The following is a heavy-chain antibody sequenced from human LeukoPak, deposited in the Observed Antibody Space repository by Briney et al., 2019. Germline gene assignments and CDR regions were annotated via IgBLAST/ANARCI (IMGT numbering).Heavy chain of an antibody. Sequence: YWIGWVRQMPGKGLEWMGIIYYSGSTYYNPSLKSRVTISVDTSKNQFSLKLSSVTAADTAVYYCASMLSWGSIFLDYWGQGPLVTVSS. D-gene: IGHD3-3*01. CDR1: Y. J-gene: IGHJ4*02. CDR3: ASMLSWGSIFLDY. V-gene: IGHV4-31*02. CDR2: IYYSGST.